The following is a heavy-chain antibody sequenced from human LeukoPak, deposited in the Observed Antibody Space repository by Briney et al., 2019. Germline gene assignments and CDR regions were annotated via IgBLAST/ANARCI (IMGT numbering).Heavy chain of an antibody. V-gene: IGHV1-8*03. CDR2: MNPNSGNT. Sequence: ASVKVSCKASGGTFSSYAISWVRQATGQGLQWMGWMNPNSGNTGYAQKFQGRVTITRDTSISTAYMELSSLRSEDTAVYYCARLQVRGVIGPWGQGTLLTVSS. CDR3: ARLQVRGVIGP. J-gene: IGHJ5*02. CDR1: GGTFSSYA. D-gene: IGHD3-10*01.